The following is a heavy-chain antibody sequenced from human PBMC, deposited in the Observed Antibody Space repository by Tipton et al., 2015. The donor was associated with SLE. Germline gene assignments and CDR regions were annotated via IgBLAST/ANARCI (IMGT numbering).Heavy chain of an antibody. CDR3: ARGRAGGAWYAFDI. Sequence: QLVQSGGGLVQPGGSLRLSCAASGFTVSSNYMSWVRQAPGKGPEWVSVIYSGGSTYYADSVKGRFTISRHNSKNTLYLQMNSLRAEDTAVYYCARGRAGGAWYAFDIWGQGTMVTVSS. CDR2: IYSGGST. J-gene: IGHJ3*02. CDR1: GFTVSSNY. V-gene: IGHV3-53*04. D-gene: IGHD2-8*02.